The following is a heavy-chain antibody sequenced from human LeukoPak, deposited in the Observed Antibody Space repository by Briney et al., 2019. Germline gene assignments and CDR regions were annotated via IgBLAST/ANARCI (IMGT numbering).Heavy chain of an antibody. V-gene: IGHV3-23*01. Sequence: QPGGSLRLSCAASRFSFSSYAMSWVRQAPGKGLERVSGISGSGDNTYYADSVKGRFTISRDNSKNTLYLQMSSLRAEDTAVYYCAKDHWDYWGQGTLVTVSS. CDR3: AKDHWDY. CDR2: ISGSGDNT. CDR1: RFSFSSYA. D-gene: IGHD1-1*01. J-gene: IGHJ4*02.